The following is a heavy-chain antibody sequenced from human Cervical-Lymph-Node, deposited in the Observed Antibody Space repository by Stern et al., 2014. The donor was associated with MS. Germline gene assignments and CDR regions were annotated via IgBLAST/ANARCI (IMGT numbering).Heavy chain of an antibody. J-gene: IGHJ4*02. CDR2: ISPKAGSA. D-gene: IGHD1-26*01. CDR1: GYTFTAYF. CDR3: ARDRGSYSDH. Sequence: VQLVESGAEVERPGASVKVSCKASGYTFTAYFLHWVRQAPGQGLEWMGWISPKAGSATYAQKFQDRVPMTRDTSINTGYMEVSSLRSDDTAVYYCARDRGSYSDHWGQGTLVAVSS. V-gene: IGHV1-2*02.